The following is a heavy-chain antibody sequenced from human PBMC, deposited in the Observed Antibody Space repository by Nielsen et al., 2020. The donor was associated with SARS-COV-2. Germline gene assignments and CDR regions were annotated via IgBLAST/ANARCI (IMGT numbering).Heavy chain of an antibody. Sequence: GGSLRLSCVASGFIFDSYGMHWVRQTPGKGLEWVAFIWFDGSDKYYGDSVKGRFTISRDNFMNTLSLQMNNLRAEDTAVYYCAKDLSGWFGYFDSWGQGTPVIVSS. CDR3: AKDLSGWFGYFDS. V-gene: IGHV3-30*02. J-gene: IGHJ4*02. CDR1: GFIFDSYG. D-gene: IGHD6-19*01. CDR2: IWFDGSDK.